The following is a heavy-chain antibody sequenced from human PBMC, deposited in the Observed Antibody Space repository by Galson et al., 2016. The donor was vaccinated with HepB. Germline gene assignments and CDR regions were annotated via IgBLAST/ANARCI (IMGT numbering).Heavy chain of an antibody. V-gene: IGHV4-38-2*01. J-gene: IGHJ4*02. CDR2: IHHGGST. CDR1: GDSVSSDYY. CDR3: AKYSGNYYWTYLDY. Sequence: SETLSLTCAVSGDSVSSDYYWGWIRQPPGKGLEWIASIHHGGSTFYSPSLESRVTLSLDTSKNQFSLRLNSVTAADTAAYHCAKYSGNYYWTYLDYWGRGTLVTVSS. D-gene: IGHD1-26*01.